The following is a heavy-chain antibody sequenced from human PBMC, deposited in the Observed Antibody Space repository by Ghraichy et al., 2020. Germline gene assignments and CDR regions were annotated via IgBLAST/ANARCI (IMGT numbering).Heavy chain of an antibody. J-gene: IGHJ3*02. CDR3: VKEGSDYYGSGSYNDAFDI. Sequence: GGSLRLSCSASGFTFSSYAMHWVRQAPGKGLEYVSAISSNGGSTYYADSVKGRFTISRDNSKNTLYLQMSSLRAEDTAVYYCVKEGSDYYGSGSYNDAFDIWGQGTMVTVSS. D-gene: IGHD3-10*01. V-gene: IGHV3-64D*06. CDR1: GFTFSSYA. CDR2: ISSNGGST.